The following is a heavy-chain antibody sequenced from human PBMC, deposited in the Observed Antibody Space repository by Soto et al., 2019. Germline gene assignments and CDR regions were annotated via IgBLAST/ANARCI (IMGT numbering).Heavy chain of an antibody. D-gene: IGHD2-2*01. Sequence: SVELSCKASGGTFSSYTISWVRQANGKGLEWMGRIIPILGIANYAQKFQGRVTITADKSTSTAYMELSSLRSEDTAVYYCARGLSCSSTSCRVGAFDIWGQGTMVTVSS. CDR3: ARGLSCSSTSCRVGAFDI. CDR1: GGTFSSYT. V-gene: IGHV1-69*02. J-gene: IGHJ3*02. CDR2: IIPILGIA.